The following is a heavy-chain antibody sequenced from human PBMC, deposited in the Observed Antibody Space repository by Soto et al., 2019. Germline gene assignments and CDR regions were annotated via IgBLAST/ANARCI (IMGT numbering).Heavy chain of an antibody. CDR3: ARDLDKTGTTGYFDY. CDR1: GGTFSSYA. J-gene: IGHJ4*02. V-gene: IGHV1-69*13. CDR2: IIPIFGTA. Sequence: SVNVSCKASGGTFSSYAISWVRQAPGQGLEWMGGIIPIFGTANYAQKFQGRVTITADESTSTAYMELSSLRSEDTAVYYCARDLDKTGTTGYFDYWGQGTLVTVSS. D-gene: IGHD1-7*01.